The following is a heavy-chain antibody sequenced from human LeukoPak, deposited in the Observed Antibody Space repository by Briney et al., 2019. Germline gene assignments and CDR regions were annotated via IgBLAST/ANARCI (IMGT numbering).Heavy chain of an antibody. V-gene: IGHV3-48*01. D-gene: IGHD2-2*01. J-gene: IGHJ5*02. CDR1: GFTFSSYS. CDR2: ISSSSSTI. CDR3: ARDMVVVPPVGSSWQKFDP. Sequence: GGSLRLSCAASGFTFSSYSMNWVRQAPGKGLEWVSYISSSSSTIYYADSVKGRFTISRDNSKNTLYLQMNSLRAEDTAVYYCARDMVVVPPVGSSWQKFDPWGQGTLVTVSS.